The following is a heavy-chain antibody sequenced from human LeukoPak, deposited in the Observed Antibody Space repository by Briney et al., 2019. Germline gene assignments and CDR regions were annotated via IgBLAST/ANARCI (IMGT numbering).Heavy chain of an antibody. V-gene: IGHV3-23*01. J-gene: IGHJ4*02. D-gene: IGHD2-2*01. CDR1: GFTFSSYA. Sequence: GGSLRLSCAASGFTFSSYAMSWVRQAPGKGPEWVSAISGSGGSTYYADSVKGRFTISRDNSKNTLYLQMNSLRAEDTAVYYCAKVYALTRKYYFDYWGQGTLVTVSS. CDR3: AKVYALTRKYYFDY. CDR2: ISGSGGST.